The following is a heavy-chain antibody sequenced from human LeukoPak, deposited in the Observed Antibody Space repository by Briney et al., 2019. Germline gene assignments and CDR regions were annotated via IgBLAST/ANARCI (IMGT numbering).Heavy chain of an antibody. D-gene: IGHD3-22*01. J-gene: IGHJ3*02. CDR1: GYTFTGYY. V-gene: IGHV1-2*02. Sequence: ASVMVSCKASGYTFTGYYMHWVRQAPGQGLEWMGWINPNSGGTNYAEKFQGRVTMTRDTSISTAYMELSRLRSDDTAVYYCARDYYASSGYYTRDAFDIWGQGTMVTVSS. CDR3: ARDYYASSGYYTRDAFDI. CDR2: INPNSGGT.